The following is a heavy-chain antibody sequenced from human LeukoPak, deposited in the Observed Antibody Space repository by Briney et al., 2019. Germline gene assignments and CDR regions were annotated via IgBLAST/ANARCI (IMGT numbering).Heavy chain of an antibody. J-gene: IGHJ6*03. CDR2: IIPIFGTA. CDR1: GGTFSSYA. Sequence: VASVMVSCKASGGTFSSYAISWVRQAPGQGLEWMGGIIPIFGTANYAQKFQGRVTITTDESTSTAYMELSSLRSEDTAVYYCARTNSYYYYYMDVWGQGTTVTVSS. V-gene: IGHV1-69*05. D-gene: IGHD2/OR15-2a*01. CDR3: ARTNSYYYYYMDV.